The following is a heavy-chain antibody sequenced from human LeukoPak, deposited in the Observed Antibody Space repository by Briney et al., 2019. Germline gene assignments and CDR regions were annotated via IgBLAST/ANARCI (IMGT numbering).Heavy chain of an antibody. CDR2: ISGSGGST. J-gene: IGHJ4*02. D-gene: IGHD2-2*01. V-gene: IGHV3-23*01. Sequence: GGSLRLSCAASGFTFSNYAMTWVRQAPGKGLEWVSSISGSGGSTYYADSVKGRFTISRDNSRNTLYLQMNSLRAEDTAVYYCARPISGSSVVSDYWGQGTLVTVSS. CDR3: ARPISGSSVVSDY. CDR1: GFTFSNYA.